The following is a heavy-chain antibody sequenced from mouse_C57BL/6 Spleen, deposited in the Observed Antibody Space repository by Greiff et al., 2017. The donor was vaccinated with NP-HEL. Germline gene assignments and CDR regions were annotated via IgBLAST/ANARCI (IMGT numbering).Heavy chain of an antibody. Sequence: EVKLQESGGGLVQPGGSMKLSCVASGFTFSNYWMNWVRQSPEKGLEWVAQIRLKSDNYATHYAESVKGRFTISRDDSKSSVYLQMNNLRAEDTGIYYCTDGEPHWYFDVWGTGTTVTVSS. V-gene: IGHV6-3*01. CDR3: TDGEPHWYFDV. J-gene: IGHJ1*03. CDR1: GFTFSNYW. CDR2: IRLKSDNYAT.